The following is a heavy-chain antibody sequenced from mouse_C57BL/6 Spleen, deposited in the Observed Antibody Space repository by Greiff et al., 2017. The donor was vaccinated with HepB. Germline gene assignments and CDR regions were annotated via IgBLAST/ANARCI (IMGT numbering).Heavy chain of an antibody. CDR3: TRLVLRAWFAY. J-gene: IGHJ3*01. CDR2: IRNKANNHAT. CDR1: GFTFSDAW. V-gene: IGHV6-6*01. D-gene: IGHD1-1*01. Sequence: ADGSMKLSCAASGFTFSDAWMDWVRQSPEKGLEWVAEIRNKANNHATYYAESVKGRFTISRDDSKSSVYLQMNSLRAEDTGIYYCTRLVLRAWFAYWGQGTLVTVSA.